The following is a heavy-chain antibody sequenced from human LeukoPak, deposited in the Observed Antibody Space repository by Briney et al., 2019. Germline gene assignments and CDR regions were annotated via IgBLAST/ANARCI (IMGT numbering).Heavy chain of an antibody. V-gene: IGHV3-48*04. CDR3: ARQYGSGYRSPNPSGYYYGMDV. Sequence: GGSLRLSCAASGFTFSSNGMNWVRQAPGKGLEWVSYISATGGTIYYADSVKGRFTISRDNAKNSLYLQMNSLRAEDTAVYYRARQYGSGYRSPNPSGYYYGMDVWGQGTTVTVSS. J-gene: IGHJ6*02. CDR2: ISATGGTI. D-gene: IGHD3-22*01. CDR1: GFTFSSNG.